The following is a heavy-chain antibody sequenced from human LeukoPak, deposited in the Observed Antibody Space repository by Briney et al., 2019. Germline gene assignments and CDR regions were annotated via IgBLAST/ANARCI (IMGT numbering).Heavy chain of an antibody. Sequence: GGSLRLSCAASGFTFSGYYMSWIRQTPGKGLQWVSYISSSGSTIYYADSVKGRFTISRDNAKNSLYLQMNTLRPEDTAVYYCARERQNKDFWSGGDYWGQGTLVTVSS. CDR3: ARERQNKDFWSGGDY. J-gene: IGHJ4*02. D-gene: IGHD3-3*01. CDR1: GFTFSGYY. V-gene: IGHV3-11*04. CDR2: ISSSGSTI.